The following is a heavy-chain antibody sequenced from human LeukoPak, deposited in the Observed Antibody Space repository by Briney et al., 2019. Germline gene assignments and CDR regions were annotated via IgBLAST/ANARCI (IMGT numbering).Heavy chain of an antibody. CDR3: AKSMVGTRSFDY. CDR1: GFTFSNYA. CDR2: ISASGGTT. Sequence: GGSLRLSCAASGFTFSNYAMSWVRQAPGKGLECVSTISASGGTTYYADSVKGRFTISRDNSKNTLYLQMNSLRAEDTAVYYCAKSMVGTRSFDYWGQRVLVTVSS. V-gene: IGHV3-23*01. D-gene: IGHD5-12*01. J-gene: IGHJ4*02.